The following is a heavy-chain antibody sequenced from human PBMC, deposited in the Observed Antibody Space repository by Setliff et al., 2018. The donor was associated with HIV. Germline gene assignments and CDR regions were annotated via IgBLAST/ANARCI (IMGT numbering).Heavy chain of an antibody. CDR2: INAANGHA. Sequence: ASVKVSCKASGFTFSKSAIHWVRQAPGQRLELMAWINAANGHAKYSQKFQGRVTITRDTSASTAYMELSSLRSEDTAVYYCARGEYRVADPWGQGTLVTVSS. CDR3: ARGEYRVADP. CDR1: GFTFSKSA. D-gene: IGHD5-12*01. V-gene: IGHV1-3*01. J-gene: IGHJ5*02.